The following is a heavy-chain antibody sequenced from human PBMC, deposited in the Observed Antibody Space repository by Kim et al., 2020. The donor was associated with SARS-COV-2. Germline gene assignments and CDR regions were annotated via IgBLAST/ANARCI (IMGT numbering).Heavy chain of an antibody. CDR2: ISSSSSYI. CDR1: GFTFSSYS. V-gene: IGHV3-21*04. Sequence: GGSLRLSCAASGFTFSSYSMNWVRQAPGKGLEWVSSISSSSSYIYYADSVKGRFTISRDNAKNSLYLQMNSLRAEDTAVYYCARDYCSGGSCYYDYYYGMDVWGQGTTVTVSS. D-gene: IGHD2-15*01. J-gene: IGHJ6*02. CDR3: ARDYCSGGSCYYDYYYGMDV.